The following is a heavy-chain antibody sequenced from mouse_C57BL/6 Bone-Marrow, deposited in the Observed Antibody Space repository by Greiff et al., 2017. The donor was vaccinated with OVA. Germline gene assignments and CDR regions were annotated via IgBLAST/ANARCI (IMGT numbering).Heavy chain of an antibody. Sequence: EVQLMESGGGLVQPGGSLSLSCAASGFTFTDYYMSWVRQPPGKALEWLGFIRNKANGYTTEYSASVKGRFTISRDNSQSILYLQMNALRTEDSATYYCARSYYGSFCAMDDWGQGTSVTVSS. CDR3: ARSYYGSFCAMDD. CDR2: IRNKANGYTT. J-gene: IGHJ4*01. D-gene: IGHD2-9*01. CDR1: GFTFTDYY. V-gene: IGHV7-3*01.